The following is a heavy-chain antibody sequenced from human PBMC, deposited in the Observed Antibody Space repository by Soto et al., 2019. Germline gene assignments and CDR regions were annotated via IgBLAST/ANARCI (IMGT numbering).Heavy chain of an antibody. CDR3: ARPMRLGELSLGY. J-gene: IGHJ4*02. Sequence: QVQLQESGPGLVKPSHTLSLTCSVSGGSISGGYYWSWIRQYPGKGLEWIGYIYYTGRTYYNPSLKGRIAISVDTSKNQFSLKLSSVTAADTAMYYCARPMRLGELSLGYWGQGILVTVSS. D-gene: IGHD3-16*02. CDR2: IYYTGRT. CDR1: GGSISGGYY. V-gene: IGHV4-31*03.